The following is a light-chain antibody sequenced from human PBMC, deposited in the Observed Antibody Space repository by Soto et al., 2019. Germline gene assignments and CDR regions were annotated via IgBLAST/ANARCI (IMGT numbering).Light chain of an antibody. Sequence: QSALTQPASVSGSPGQSIIISCTAASRDVGTYSLVSWYQQHPGKAPKLMIYEGSRRPSGVSNRFSGSTSDNTASLTISGLQAEDEADYYCCSYAGSTNFVLFGGGTKVTVL. V-gene: IGLV2-23*01. J-gene: IGLJ3*02. CDR1: SRDVGTYSL. CDR2: EGS. CDR3: CSYAGSTNFVL.